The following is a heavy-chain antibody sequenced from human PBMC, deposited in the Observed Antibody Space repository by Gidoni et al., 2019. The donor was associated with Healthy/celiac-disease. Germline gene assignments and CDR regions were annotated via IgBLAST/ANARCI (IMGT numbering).Heavy chain of an antibody. J-gene: IGHJ4*02. V-gene: IGHV3-73*02. CDR1: EFTFSGSA. D-gene: IGHD3-10*01. CDR2: IRSKANSYAT. CDR3: TNYGSGSYYI. Sequence: EVQLVESGGGLVQPGGSLKLSCAASEFTFSGSAMHWVRQASGQGLEWVGRIRSKANSYATAYAASVKGRFTISRDDSKNTAYLQMNSLKTEDTAVYYCTNYGSGSYYIWGQGTLVTVSS.